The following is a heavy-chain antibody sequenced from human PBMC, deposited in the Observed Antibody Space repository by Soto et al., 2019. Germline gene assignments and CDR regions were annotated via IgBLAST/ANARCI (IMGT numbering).Heavy chain of an antibody. J-gene: IGHJ4*02. V-gene: IGHV1-3*01. Sequence: ASVKVSCKASGYTFTSYAMHWVRQAPGQRLEWMGWINAGNGNTKYSQKFQGRVTITRDTSASTAYMELSSLRSEDTAVYYCARFRYSSSWSRSPFDYWGQGTLVTVSS. CDR2: INAGNGNT. CDR3: ARFRYSSSWSRSPFDY. CDR1: GYTFTSYA. D-gene: IGHD6-13*01.